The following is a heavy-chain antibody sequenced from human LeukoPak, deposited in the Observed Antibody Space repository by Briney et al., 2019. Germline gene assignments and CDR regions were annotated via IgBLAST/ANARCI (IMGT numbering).Heavy chain of an antibody. J-gene: IGHJ5*02. CDR1: GGSISSGGYS. V-gene: IGHV4-30-2*01. CDR3: AARYCSGGSCYSGWFDP. D-gene: IGHD2-15*01. Sequence: SETLSLTCAISGGSISSGGYSWSWLRQPPGKGLEWIGYIYHSGSTFYNPSLKSRVTISVDRSKNQFSLKLRSVTAADAAVYYCAARYCSGGSCYSGWFDPWGQGTLVTVSS. CDR2: IYHSGST.